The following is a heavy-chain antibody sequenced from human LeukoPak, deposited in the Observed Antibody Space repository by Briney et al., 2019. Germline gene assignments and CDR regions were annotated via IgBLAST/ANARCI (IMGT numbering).Heavy chain of an antibody. CDR2: IYYSGST. D-gene: IGHD3-10*01. J-gene: IGHJ3*02. V-gene: IGHV4-59*01. Sequence: SETLSLTCTVSGGSISSYYWSWIRQPPGKGQEWIGYIYYSGSTNYNPSLKSRVTISVDTSKNQFSLKLSSVTAADTAVYYCARDRFYYGSGSYYKASPILTFDIWGQGTMVTVSS. CDR3: ARDRFYYGSGSYYKASPILTFDI. CDR1: GGSISSYY.